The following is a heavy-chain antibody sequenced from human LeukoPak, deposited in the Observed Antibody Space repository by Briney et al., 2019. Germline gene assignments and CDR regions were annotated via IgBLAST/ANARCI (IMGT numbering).Heavy chain of an antibody. D-gene: IGHD6-13*01. CDR2: IYTSGST. J-gene: IGHJ6*03. Sequence: PSETLSLTCTVSGGSISSYYWSWIRQPAGKGLEWIWRIYTSGSTNYNPSLKSRVTMSVDTSKNQFSLKLSSVTAADTAVYYCARAGNPYTGYSSSWYYYYCMDVWGKGTTVTVSS. V-gene: IGHV4-4*07. CDR3: ARAGNPYTGYSSSWYYYYCMDV. CDR1: GGSISSYY.